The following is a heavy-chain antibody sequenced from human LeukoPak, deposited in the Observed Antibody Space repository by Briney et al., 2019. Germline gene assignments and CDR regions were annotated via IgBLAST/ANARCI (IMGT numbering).Heavy chain of an antibody. D-gene: IGHD6-13*01. Sequence: GGSLRLSCAASGFTFSSYSMNWVRQAPGEGLEWVAKINQDGTEKAYVDSVRGRFTISRDNAKNSLFLQMNSLRAEDTAVYYCARGPLIAAAGTWWGQGTLVTVSS. V-gene: IGHV3-7*03. J-gene: IGHJ4*02. CDR2: INQDGTEK. CDR1: GFTFSSYS. CDR3: ARGPLIAAAGTW.